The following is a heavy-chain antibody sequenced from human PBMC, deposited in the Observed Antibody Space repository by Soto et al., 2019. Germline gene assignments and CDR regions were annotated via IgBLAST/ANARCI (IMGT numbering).Heavy chain of an antibody. CDR1: GFSLTTSGVG. J-gene: IGHJ4*02. Sequence: QITLKESGPPVVKPTETLTLTCTFSGFSLTTSGVGVGWVRQSPGKAPEWLALIYWDDDKRYSTSLKSRLTITQDTSKNQVVLTMANVDPADTATYSGAHRVLRTVFGLVTTTAIYFDFWGQGTPVVVSS. CDR3: AHRVLRTVFGLVTTTAIYFDF. V-gene: IGHV2-5*02. CDR2: IYWDDDK. D-gene: IGHD3-3*01.